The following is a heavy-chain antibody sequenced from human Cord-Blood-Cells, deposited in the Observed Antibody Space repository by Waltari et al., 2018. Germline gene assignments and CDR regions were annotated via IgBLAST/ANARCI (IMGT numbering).Heavy chain of an antibody. D-gene: IGHD6-6*01. V-gene: IGHV3-23*01. J-gene: IGHJ5*02. CDR1: GFTFSSYA. CDR3: AKGPTSIAARPDWFDP. CDR2: ISGRGGST. Sequence: EVQLLESGGGLVQPGGSLRLSCAASGFTFSSYAMSWVRQAPGKGLGWVSDISGRGGSTYCAEYVKGRFTISRDNAENELYLQMNSRRAEDTAVYYCAKGPTSIAARPDWFDPWGEGTLVTVSS.